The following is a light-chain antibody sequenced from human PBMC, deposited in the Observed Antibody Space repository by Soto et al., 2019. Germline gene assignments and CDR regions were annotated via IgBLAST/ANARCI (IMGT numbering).Light chain of an antibody. CDR3: QSYDSGLRGYV. Sequence: QSVMAQPPSVSGAPGQRVTIYCSGTTSNIGADYDVQWYRQLPGTAPKLLIHGNTNRPSGVPDRFSGSKSGTSASLAITGLQSEYEGDYYCQSYDSGLRGYVGGSGTTLTVL. V-gene: IGLV1-40*01. J-gene: IGLJ1*01. CDR1: TSNIGADYD. CDR2: GNT.